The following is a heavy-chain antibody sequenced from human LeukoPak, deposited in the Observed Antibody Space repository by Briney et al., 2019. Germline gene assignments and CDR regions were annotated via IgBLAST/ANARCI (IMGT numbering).Heavy chain of an antibody. D-gene: IGHD5-24*01. J-gene: IGHJ6*02. CDR2: IIPIFGTA. Sequence: SVKVSCKASGYTFTGYYMHWVRQAPGQGLEWMGGIIPIFGTANYAQKFQGRVTITADESTSTAYMELSSLRSEDTAVYYCARASRDGYYYYGMDVWGQGTTVTVSS. CDR3: ARASRDGYYYYGMDV. V-gene: IGHV1-69*13. CDR1: GYTFTGYY.